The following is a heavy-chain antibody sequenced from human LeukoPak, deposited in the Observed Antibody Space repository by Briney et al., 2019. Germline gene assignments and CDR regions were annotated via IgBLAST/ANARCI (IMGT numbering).Heavy chain of an antibody. D-gene: IGHD3-9*01. CDR1: GFTFSSYD. V-gene: IGHV3-48*03. CDR3: VFDIWTLGGH. J-gene: IGHJ4*02. Sequence: PGGSLRLSCAASGFTFSSYDMDWVRQAAGKGLDWVAYISNNGKTIYYAACVKGRFTISRDNARSSLYLQMNSLRAEDTAVYYCVFDIWTLGGHWGQGTLVSVAS. CDR2: ISNNGKTI.